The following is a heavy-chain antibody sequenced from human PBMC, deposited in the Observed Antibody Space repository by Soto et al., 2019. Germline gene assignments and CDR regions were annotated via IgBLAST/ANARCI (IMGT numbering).Heavy chain of an antibody. V-gene: IGHV2-5*02. CDR1: GFSLSTSSGVG. J-gene: IGHJ4*02. D-gene: IGHD1-26*01. Sequence: QITLKESGPTLVKPTQTLTLTCTFSGFSLSTSSGVGVGWIRQPPGKALGWLAFIYWDDEKRYSPSLKSRLTVTKDTSKNQVVLILTNMDPVDTATYYCAHILGIGGYYEGFDYWGPGALVTVSS. CDR2: IYWDDEK. CDR3: AHILGIGGYYEGFDY.